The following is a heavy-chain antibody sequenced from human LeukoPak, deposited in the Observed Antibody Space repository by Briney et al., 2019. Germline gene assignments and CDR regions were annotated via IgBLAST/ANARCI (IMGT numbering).Heavy chain of an antibody. CDR2: ISGGSGST. D-gene: IGHD3-22*01. J-gene: IGHJ5*02. V-gene: IGHV3-23*01. CDR1: GFTSSSYA. CDR3: AKDFSYEGSGSFDP. Sequence: PGGSLGLSCAASGFTSSSYAMSWVRQAPGKGLEWVSAISGGSGSTYYADSVKGRFTISRDNSKNTLYLQMNSRRAEDTAVYYCAKDFSYEGSGSFDPWGQGTLVTVSS.